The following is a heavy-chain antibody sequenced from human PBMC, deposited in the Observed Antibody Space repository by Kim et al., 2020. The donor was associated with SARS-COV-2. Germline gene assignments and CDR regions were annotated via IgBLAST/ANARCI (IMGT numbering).Heavy chain of an antibody. V-gene: IGHV4-59*01. D-gene: IGHD6-13*01. J-gene: IGHJ4*02. CDR1: SDSIRSYY. CDR3: ARSEGRGSWHQFDY. CDR2: IYYSGNT. Sequence: SETLSLTCSVSSDSIRSYYCSWIRQLPGKGLEWLGYIYYSGNTDYNPSLKSRITISWDTSKNQFSLDLTSVTGADTAVYYCARSEGRGSWHQFDYWGQR.